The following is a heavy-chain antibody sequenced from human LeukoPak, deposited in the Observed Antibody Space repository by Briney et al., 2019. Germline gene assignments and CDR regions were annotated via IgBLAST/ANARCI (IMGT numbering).Heavy chain of an antibody. J-gene: IGHJ4*02. Sequence: PGGSLRLSCAASGFTFSSYAMSWVRQAPGKGLEWVSAVSGSGGSTYYADSVKGRFTISRDNSKNMLYLQMNSLRAEDTAVYYCAKNPSMGVDDYFDYWGQGTLVTVSS. D-gene: IGHD2-15*01. CDR2: VSGSGGST. CDR3: AKNPSMGVDDYFDY. V-gene: IGHV3-23*01. CDR1: GFTFSSYA.